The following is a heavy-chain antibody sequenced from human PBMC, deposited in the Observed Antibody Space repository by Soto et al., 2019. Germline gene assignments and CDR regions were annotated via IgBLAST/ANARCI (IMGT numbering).Heavy chain of an antibody. Sequence: QVQLVQSGAEEKKPGASVKVSCKASGYTFTSYAMHWVRQAPGQRLEGMGWINAGNGNTKYSQKFQGRVTITRDTSASTAYMELSSLRSEDTAVYYCARSIVVGTALDYWGQGTLVTVSS. D-gene: IGHD2-21*02. J-gene: IGHJ4*02. V-gene: IGHV1-3*05. CDR2: INAGNGNT. CDR3: ARSIVVGTALDY. CDR1: GYTFTSYA.